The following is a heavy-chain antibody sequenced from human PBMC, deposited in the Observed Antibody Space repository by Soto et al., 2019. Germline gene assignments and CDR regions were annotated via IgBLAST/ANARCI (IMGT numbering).Heavy chain of an antibody. CDR1: GFTFSSYA. Sequence: GGSLRLSCAASGFTFSSYAMSWVRQAPGKGLEWVSAISGSGGSTYYADSVKGRFTISRDNSKNTLYLQMNSLRAEDTAVYYCATFRDPIKGGDFDYWGQGTLVTVSS. V-gene: IGHV3-23*01. J-gene: IGHJ4*02. D-gene: IGHD3-16*01. CDR3: ATFRDPIKGGDFDY. CDR2: ISGSGGST.